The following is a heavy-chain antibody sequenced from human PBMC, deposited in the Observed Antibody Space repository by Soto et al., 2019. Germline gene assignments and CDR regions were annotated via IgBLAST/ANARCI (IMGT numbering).Heavy chain of an antibody. CDR3: ARTYGPGYTFDY. CDR2: IYYSGST. V-gene: IGHV4-30-4*01. D-gene: IGHD3-10*01. J-gene: IGHJ4*02. CDR1: GGSISSGDYY. Sequence: SETLSLTCTVSGGSISSGDYYWSWIRQPPGKGLEWIGYIYYSGSTYYNPSLKSRVTISVDTSKNQFSLKLSSVTAADTAVYYCARTYGPGYTFDYWGQGTLVTVS.